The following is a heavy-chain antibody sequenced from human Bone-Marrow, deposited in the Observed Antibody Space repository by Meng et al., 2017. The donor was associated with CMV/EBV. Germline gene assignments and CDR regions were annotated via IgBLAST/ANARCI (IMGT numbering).Heavy chain of an antibody. D-gene: IGHD2-21*01. Sequence: GESLKISCAASGFTVSSNYMSWVRQAPGKGLEWVSVIYSGGSTYYADSVKGRFTITRDNSKNTLHHQMNSLRAEDTAVYYCARTRFLWGQGTLVTVSS. CDR1: GFTVSSNY. CDR3: ARTRFL. CDR2: IYSGGST. J-gene: IGHJ4*02. V-gene: IGHV3-66*02.